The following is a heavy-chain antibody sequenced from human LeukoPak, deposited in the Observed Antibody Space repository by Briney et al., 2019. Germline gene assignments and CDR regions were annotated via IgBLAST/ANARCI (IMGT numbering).Heavy chain of an antibody. CDR1: GFTFSSYS. V-gene: IGHV3-48*01. CDR3: AGYTLWSGIFQY. D-gene: IGHD3-3*01. J-gene: IGHJ1*01. CDR2: ISSNIITT. Sequence: PGGSLRLSCAASGFTFSSYSMSWVRQAPGKGLQWVSYISSNIITTYYADSVRGRFIVSRDNAKNSLYLQINSLRAEDTAGYYCAGYTLWSGIFQYWGQGTLVTVSS.